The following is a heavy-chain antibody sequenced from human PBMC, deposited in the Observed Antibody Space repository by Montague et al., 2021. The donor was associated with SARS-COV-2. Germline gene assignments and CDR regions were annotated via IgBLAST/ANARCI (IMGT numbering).Heavy chain of an antibody. V-gene: IGHV4-39*01. CDR2: ISYSGRT. D-gene: IGHD3-10*01. J-gene: IGHJ6*03. CDR1: GGSVSSSPYY. Sequence: SETLSLTCTVSGGSVSSSPYYWGWIRQPPGRGLEWVGSISYSGRTYFSPSLKSRLTISVDSSENQFSLRLSSVTAADTAVYYCASPYYYGSGTCVYNGYMGVWGKGTTVTVSS. CDR3: ASPYYYGSGTCVYNGYMGV.